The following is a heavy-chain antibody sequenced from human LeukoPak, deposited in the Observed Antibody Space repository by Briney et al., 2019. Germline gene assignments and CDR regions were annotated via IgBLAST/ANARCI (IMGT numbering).Heavy chain of an antibody. CDR3: AKGNAGYSSSWYVHFDF. CDR1: GGSISSSSYY. J-gene: IGHJ4*02. Sequence: SETLSLTCTVSGGSISSSSYYWGWIRQPPGKGLEWIGSIYYSGSTYYNPSLKSRVTISVDTSKNQFSLKLSSVTAADTAVYYCAKGNAGYSSSWYVHFDFWGQGTLVTVSS. V-gene: IGHV4-39*07. D-gene: IGHD6-13*01. CDR2: IYYSGST.